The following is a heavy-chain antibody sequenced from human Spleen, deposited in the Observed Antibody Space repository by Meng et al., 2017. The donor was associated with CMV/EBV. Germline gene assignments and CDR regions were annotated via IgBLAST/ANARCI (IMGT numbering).Heavy chain of an antibody. CDR2: IYSGGSST. J-gene: IGHJ5*02. CDR1: GFTFSSYA. Sequence: GESLKISCAASGFTFSSYAMSWVRQAPGKGLEWVSVIYSGGSSTYYADSVKGRFTISRDNSKNTLYLQMNSLRAEDTAVYYCAKGVCSSTTCYSNWFDPWGQGTLVTVSS. CDR3: AKGVCSSTTCYSNWFDP. D-gene: IGHD2-2*01. V-gene: IGHV3-23*03.